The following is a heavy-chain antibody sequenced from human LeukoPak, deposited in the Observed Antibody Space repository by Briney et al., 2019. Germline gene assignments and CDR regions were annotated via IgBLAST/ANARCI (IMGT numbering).Heavy chain of an antibody. Sequence: PGGSLRLSCEASEFILSSYAMSWVRQAPGKGLEWVSSISGNGAHPYYADSVRGRFTISRDFSRNAVYLQMSSLRVEDTAEYFCARDPLRDDYVWGNYRNGADYWGQGTLVTVSS. CDR3: ARDPLRDDYVWGNYRNGADY. CDR1: EFILSSYA. V-gene: IGHV3-23*01. D-gene: IGHD3-16*02. CDR2: ISGNGAHP. J-gene: IGHJ4*02.